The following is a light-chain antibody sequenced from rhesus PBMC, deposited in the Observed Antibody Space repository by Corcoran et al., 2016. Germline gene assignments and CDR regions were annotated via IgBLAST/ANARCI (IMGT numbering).Light chain of an antibody. CDR2: GPS. J-gene: IGKJ2*01. Sequence: EIVMTQSPATLSLSPGDRATLSCRASQSLYTYVAWYQQKPEQAPRLLIYGPSRRATGIPDRFSGSGSGTDFTLIITSVESEDFAVYYCQQYRNWPQNSFGQGTKVEIK. CDR1: QSLYTY. V-gene: IGKV3S9*01. CDR3: QQYRNWPQNS.